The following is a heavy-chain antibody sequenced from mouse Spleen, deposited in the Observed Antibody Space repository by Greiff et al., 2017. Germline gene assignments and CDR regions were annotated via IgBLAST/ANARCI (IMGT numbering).Heavy chain of an antibody. J-gene: IGHJ1*01. Sequence: EVKLVESGGGLVKPGGSLKLSCAASGFTFSSYTMSWVRQTPAKRLEWVATISSGGGNTYYPDSVKGRFTISRDNARNTLYLQMSSLRSEDTAMYYCARHGGYYWYFDVWGAGTTVTVSS. CDR3: ARHGGYYWYFDV. V-gene: IGHV5-9*04. CDR2: ISSGGGNT. CDR1: GFTFSSYT. D-gene: IGHD2-2*01.